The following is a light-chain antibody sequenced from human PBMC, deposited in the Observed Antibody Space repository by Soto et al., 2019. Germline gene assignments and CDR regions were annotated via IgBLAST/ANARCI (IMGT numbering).Light chain of an antibody. CDR1: QSISIW. CDR3: QQYNDCSWT. V-gene: IGKV1-5*03. J-gene: IGKJ1*01. Sequence: DIQMTQSPSTLSASVGDRVAITCRASQSISIWLAWYQQKPGKAPKLLIYKASSLESGVPSRFSGSGSGTEFTLPISSLQPDDFATYYCQQYNDCSWTFGQGTKVEIK. CDR2: KAS.